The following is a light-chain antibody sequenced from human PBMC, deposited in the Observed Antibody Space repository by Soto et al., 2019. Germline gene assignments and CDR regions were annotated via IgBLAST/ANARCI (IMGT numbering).Light chain of an antibody. J-gene: IGKJ4*01. Sequence: EIVLTQSPATLSLSPGERATLSCRASQSLSSYLAWYQQKPGQAPRLLIYDVSNRATGIPARFSGSGSGTDFTLTISSLEPEDLAVDYCQQRSNWPPSFGGGTKVEIK. CDR3: QQRSNWPPS. CDR2: DVS. CDR1: QSLSSY. V-gene: IGKV3-11*01.